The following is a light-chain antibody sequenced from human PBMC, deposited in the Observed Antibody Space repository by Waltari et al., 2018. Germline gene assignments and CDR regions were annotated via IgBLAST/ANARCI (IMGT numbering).Light chain of an antibody. J-gene: IGKJ1*01. V-gene: IGKV3-15*01. Sequence: EGVMTQSPASLSVSPGERVTLSCRASRSVSTNLAWYHQRPGQAPRLLIYGASTRATGIPVRFSGSGSGTEFTLTISSLQSEDLGTYYCQQYNNWLTWTFDPGTKVEI. CDR2: GAS. CDR1: RSVSTN. CDR3: QQYNNWLTWT.